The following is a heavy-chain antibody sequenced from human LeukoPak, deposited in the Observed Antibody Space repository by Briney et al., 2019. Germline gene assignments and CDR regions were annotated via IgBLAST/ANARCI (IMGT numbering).Heavy chain of an antibody. CDR1: GFTFSCYG. D-gene: IGHD6-19*01. CDR2: ISYDGSNK. Sequence: PGRSLRLSCAASGFTFSCYGMHWVRQAPGKGLEWVAVISYDGSNKYYADSVKGRFTISRDNSKNTLYLQMNSLRAEDAAVYYCAKEDPSYSSGWYGGFYYYYGMDVWGQGTTVTVSS. J-gene: IGHJ6*02. V-gene: IGHV3-30*18. CDR3: AKEDPSYSSGWYGGFYYYYGMDV.